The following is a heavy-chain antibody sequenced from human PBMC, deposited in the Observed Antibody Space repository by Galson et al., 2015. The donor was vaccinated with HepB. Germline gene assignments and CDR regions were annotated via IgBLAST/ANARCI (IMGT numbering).Heavy chain of an antibody. D-gene: IGHD2-2*01. CDR3: ARDSRYCSSTSCYPDY. J-gene: IGHJ4*02. Sequence: SLRLSCAASGFTFSSYAMHWVRQAPGKGLEWVAVISYDGSNKYYADSVKGRFTISRDNSKNTLYLQMNSLRAEDTAVYYCARDSRYCSSTSCYPDYWGQGTPVTVSS. CDR1: GFTFSSYA. V-gene: IGHV3-30-3*01. CDR2: ISYDGSNK.